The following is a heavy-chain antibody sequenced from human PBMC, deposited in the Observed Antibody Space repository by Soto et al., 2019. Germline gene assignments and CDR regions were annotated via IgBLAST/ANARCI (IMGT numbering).Heavy chain of an antibody. J-gene: IGHJ4*02. CDR1: GGSFSGYY. V-gene: IGHV4-34*01. CDR3: ARLSSGYDSFDY. D-gene: IGHD5-12*01. CDR2: INHSGST. Sequence: PSETLSLTCAVYGGSFSGYYWSWIRQPPGKGLEWIGEINHSGSTNYNPSLKSRVTISVDTSKNQFSLKLSSVTAADTAVYYCARLSSGYDSFDYWGQVTLVTVSS.